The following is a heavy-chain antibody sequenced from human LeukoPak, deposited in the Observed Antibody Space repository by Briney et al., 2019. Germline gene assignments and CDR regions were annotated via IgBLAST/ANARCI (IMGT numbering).Heavy chain of an antibody. CDR1: GYTFTTYG. V-gene: IGHV1-18*01. CDR3: AKDLTIYYYGSGSPTPIDY. Sequence: ASVKVSCKASGYTFTTYGISWVRQAPGQGLEWMGWISAYNGNTNYAQKLQGRVTMTTDTSTSTAYMELRSLRSDDTAVYYCAKDLTIYYYGSGSPTPIDYWGQGTLVTVSS. J-gene: IGHJ4*02. D-gene: IGHD3-10*01. CDR2: ISAYNGNT.